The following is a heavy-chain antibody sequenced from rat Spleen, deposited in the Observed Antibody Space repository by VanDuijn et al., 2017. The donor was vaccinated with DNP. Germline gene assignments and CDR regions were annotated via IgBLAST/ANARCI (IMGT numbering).Heavy chain of an antibody. V-gene: IGHV5S10*01. CDR3: TTDFERGY. J-gene: IGHJ2*01. D-gene: IGHD1-11*01. CDR2: ITYDGSST. CDR1: GFTFSHYN. Sequence: EVQLVESGGGLVQPGRSLKLSCVASGFTFSHYNMAWVRQAPKKGLEWVATITYDGSSTYYGDSVKGRFTISRDKAKSTLYLQMDSLRSEDTATFYCTTDFERGYWGQGVMVTVSS.